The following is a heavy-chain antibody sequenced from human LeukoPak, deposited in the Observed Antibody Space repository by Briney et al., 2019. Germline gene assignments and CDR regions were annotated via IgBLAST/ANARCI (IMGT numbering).Heavy chain of an antibody. CDR2: IIPIFGTA. J-gene: IGHJ4*02. CDR3: ATDSGYDAYYFDY. Sequence: SVKVSCKASGGTFSSYAISWVRQAPGQGLEWMGGIIPIFGTANYAQKSQGRVTITADKSTSTAYMELSSLRSEDTAVYYCATDSGYDAYYFDYWGQGTLVSVSS. D-gene: IGHD5-12*01. V-gene: IGHV1-69*06. CDR1: GGTFSSYA.